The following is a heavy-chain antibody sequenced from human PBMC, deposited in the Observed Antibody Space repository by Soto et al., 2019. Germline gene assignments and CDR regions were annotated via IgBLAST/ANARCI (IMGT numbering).Heavy chain of an antibody. CDR2: IYYSGST. D-gene: IGHD6-13*01. CDR3: ARRGGAALTYAFDI. J-gene: IGHJ3*02. CDR1: GGSISSGDYY. Sequence: SETLSLTCTVSGGSISSGDYYWSWIRQPPGKGLEWIGYIYYSGSTYYNPSLKSRVTTSVDTSKNQFSLKLSSVTAADTAVYYCARRGGAALTYAFDIWGQGTMVTVSS. V-gene: IGHV4-30-4*01.